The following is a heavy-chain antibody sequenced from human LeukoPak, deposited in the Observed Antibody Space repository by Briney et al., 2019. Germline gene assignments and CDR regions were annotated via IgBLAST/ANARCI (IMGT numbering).Heavy chain of an antibody. J-gene: IGHJ5*02. Sequence: SETLSLTCTVSGGSISSSSYYWGWIRQPPGKGLEWIGNIYHSGSAYYNPSLKSRVTISVDTSKNQFSLKLSSVTAADTAVYYCARDGEVLSSSWFWFDPWGQGTLVTVSS. CDR2: IYHSGSA. CDR3: ARDGEVLSSSWFWFDP. CDR1: GGSISSSSYY. D-gene: IGHD6-13*01. V-gene: IGHV4-39*07.